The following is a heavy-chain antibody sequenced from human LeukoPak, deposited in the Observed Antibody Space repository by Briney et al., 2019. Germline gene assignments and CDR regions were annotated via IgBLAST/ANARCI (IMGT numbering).Heavy chain of an antibody. CDR1: GGSVSSGDYY. V-gene: IGHV4-30-4*01. CDR2: MYYSGST. D-gene: IGHD3-22*01. Sequence: SETLSLTCTVSGGSVSSGDYYWSWIRQPPGKGLEWIAYMYYSGSTYYNPSLKSRVTMSADTSKNQLSLKLSSVTAADTAVYYCARPYYYDSRINPWGQGILVTVSS. CDR3: ARPYYYDSRINP. J-gene: IGHJ5*02.